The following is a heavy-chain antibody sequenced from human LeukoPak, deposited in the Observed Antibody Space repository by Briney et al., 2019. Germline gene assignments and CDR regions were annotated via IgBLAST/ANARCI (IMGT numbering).Heavy chain of an antibody. CDR3: ARGSIAAGPYYYGMDV. Sequence: SETLSLTCTVSGGSISSYYWSWIRQPPGKGLEWIGYIYYSGSTNYNPSLKSRVTISVDTSKNQFSLKLSSVTAADTAVYYCARGSIAAGPYYYGMDVWGQGTTVTVSS. J-gene: IGHJ6*02. CDR2: IYYSGST. D-gene: IGHD6-13*01. V-gene: IGHV4-59*01. CDR1: GGSISSYY.